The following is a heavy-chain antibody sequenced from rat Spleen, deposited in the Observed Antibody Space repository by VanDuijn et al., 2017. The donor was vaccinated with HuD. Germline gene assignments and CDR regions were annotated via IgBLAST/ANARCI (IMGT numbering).Heavy chain of an antibody. Sequence: QVQLKESGPGLVQPSQTLSLTCTVSGFSLISYAVTWVRQPPGKVLEWLGRMRYEGEPYYNSAIKSRLSISRDTSKSQVCLKMNSLRTGDTAMYLGAGCTRYFVDGYYPDYWGRGFMVTVSS. CDR2: MRYEGEP. J-gene: IGHJ2*01. CDR3: AGCTRYFVDGYYPDY. D-gene: IGHD1-12*03. V-gene: IGHV2S30*01. CDR1: GFSLISYA.